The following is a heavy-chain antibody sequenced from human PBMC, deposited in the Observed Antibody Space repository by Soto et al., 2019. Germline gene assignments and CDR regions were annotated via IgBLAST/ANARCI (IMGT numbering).Heavy chain of an antibody. CDR2: ITSSGTYT. CDR1: GFTFSDYY. CDR3: ARGRATVTTAVADKRFRWLQHYYFDY. J-gene: IGHJ4*02. D-gene: IGHD4-17*01. V-gene: IGHV3-11*06. Sequence: PGGSLRLSCSLSGFTFSDYYMSWIRQAPGKGLEWISYITSSGTYTMYADSVKGRFTISRDNAKNSLYLQMNSLRAEDTAVYYCARGRATVTTAVADKRFRWLQHYYFDYWGQGTLVTVSS.